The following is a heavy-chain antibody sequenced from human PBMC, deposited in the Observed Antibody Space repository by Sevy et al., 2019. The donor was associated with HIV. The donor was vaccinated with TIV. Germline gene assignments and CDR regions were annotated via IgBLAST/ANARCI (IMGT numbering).Heavy chain of an antibody. D-gene: IGHD1-26*01. V-gene: IGHV1-18*01. J-gene: IGHJ4*02. CDR2: ISGNNGDT. CDR1: GYTFVDYG. Sequence: ASVKVSCKASGYTFVDYGFGWVRQAPGQGLEWMGWISGNNGDTHYAQNFQDRVSMTIETSATTAYMELRSLTADDTAVYYCARGRAPHGGTFYFDYWGQGTRVTVSS. CDR3: ARGRAPHGGTFYFDY.